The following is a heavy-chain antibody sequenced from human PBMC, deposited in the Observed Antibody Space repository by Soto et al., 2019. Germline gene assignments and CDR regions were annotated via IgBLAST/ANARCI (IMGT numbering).Heavy chain of an antibody. CDR2: IYYSGNT. D-gene: IGHD6-13*01. CDR1: GGSIGSSRYY. J-gene: IGHJ4*02. CDR3: ASIAAPGTTHFDF. Sequence: PSETLSLTCIVSGGSIGSSRYYWGWIRQSPGKGLEWIGNIYYSGNTFYNPSLQSRVAISVDTSKNQFYLHLSSVTAADTAIFYCASIAAPGTTHFDFWGQGTLVTVSS. V-gene: IGHV4-39*01.